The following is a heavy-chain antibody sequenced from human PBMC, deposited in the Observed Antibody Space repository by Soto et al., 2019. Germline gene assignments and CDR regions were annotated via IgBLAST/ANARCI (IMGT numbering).Heavy chain of an antibody. D-gene: IGHD2-2*01. CDR3: ARSGCTSSNCYGPPDY. Sequence: PSETLSLTCTVSGGSISSYYWSWIRQPPGKGLEWIGYIYYSGTTNYNPSLKSRVTISVDTSKNQFSLKLSSVTAADTAVYYCARSGCTSSNCYGPPDYWGQGTLVTVSS. CDR2: IYYSGTT. CDR1: GGSISSYY. V-gene: IGHV4-59*08. J-gene: IGHJ4*02.